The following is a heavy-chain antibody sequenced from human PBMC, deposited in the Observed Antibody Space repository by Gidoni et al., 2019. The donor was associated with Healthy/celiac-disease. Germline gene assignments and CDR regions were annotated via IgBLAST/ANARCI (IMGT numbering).Heavy chain of an antibody. V-gene: IGHV1-46*01. J-gene: IGHJ5*02. Sequence: QVQLVQSGAEVKKPGASVKVSCKASGYTFTSYYMHWVRQAPGQGLEWMGIINPSGGSTSYAQKFQGRVTMTRDTSTSTVYMELSSLRSEDTAGYYCAREVAAAGTRGYYWFDPWGQGTLVTVSS. CDR3: AREVAAAGTRGYYWFDP. CDR1: GYTFTSYY. CDR2: INPSGGST. D-gene: IGHD6-13*01.